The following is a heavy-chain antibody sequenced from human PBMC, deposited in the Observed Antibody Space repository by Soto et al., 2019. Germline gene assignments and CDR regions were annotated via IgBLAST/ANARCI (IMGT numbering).Heavy chain of an antibody. J-gene: IGHJ4*02. CDR3: ARDHSSLFDY. CDR1: GFTFSSYA. V-gene: IGHV3-30-3*01. Sequence: QVQLVESRGGVVQPGRSLRLSCAASGFTFSSYAMHWVRQAPGKGLEWVAVISYDGSNKYYADSVKGRFTISRDNSKNTLYLQMNSLRAEDTAVYYCARDHSSLFDYWGQGTLVTVSS. CDR2: ISYDGSNK. D-gene: IGHD6-19*01.